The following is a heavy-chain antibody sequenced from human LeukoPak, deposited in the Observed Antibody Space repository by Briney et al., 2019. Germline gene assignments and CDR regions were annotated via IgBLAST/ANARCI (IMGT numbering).Heavy chain of an antibody. Sequence: GGSLRLSCAASGFDFSGAYMNWVRQAPGKGLEWVGLIKNKHEHQATDYAAPVRERFIFTRDDSSSTLFLQMNSLKTEDTAVYYCVTDANRILGARGTGYWGQGILVTVSS. D-gene: IGHD1-26*01. CDR3: VTDANRILGARGTGY. CDR1: GFDFSGAY. V-gene: IGHV3-15*07. CDR2: IKNKHEHQAT. J-gene: IGHJ4*02.